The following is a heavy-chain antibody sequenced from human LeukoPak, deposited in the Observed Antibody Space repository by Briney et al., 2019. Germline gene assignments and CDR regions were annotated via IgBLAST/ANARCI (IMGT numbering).Heavy chain of an antibody. CDR1: GYTFTGYY. CDR2: ISPDNGDT. D-gene: IGHD6-19*01. V-gene: IGHV1-2*02. CDR3: LRKMAVAVTFDY. Sequence: ASVKVSCKTSGYTFTGYYIHWVRQAPGQGLEWMGWISPDNGDTNYAQKLQGRVTMTTDTSLSTAYIEHSRPKYDDTALYYSLRKMAVAVTFDYWGQGTLVTVSS. J-gene: IGHJ4*02.